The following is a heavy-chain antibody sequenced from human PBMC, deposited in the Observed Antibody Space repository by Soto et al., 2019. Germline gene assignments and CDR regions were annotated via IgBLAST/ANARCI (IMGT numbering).Heavy chain of an antibody. J-gene: IGHJ4*02. Sequence: SETLSLTCAVYGGSFSGYYWSWIRQPPRKRLEGIGEINHRGSTTYNPSLKSRDTISVDTSKNPFSLKLSSVTAADRAVYYCGRHRRIRAAAGNFDYWGQGTLGTASS. D-gene: IGHD6-13*01. V-gene: IGHV4-34*01. CDR3: GRHRRIRAAAGNFDY. CDR2: INHRGST. CDR1: GGSFSGYY.